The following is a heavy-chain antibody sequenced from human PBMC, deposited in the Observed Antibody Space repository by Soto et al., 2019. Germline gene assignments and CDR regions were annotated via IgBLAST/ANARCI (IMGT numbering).Heavy chain of an antibody. V-gene: IGHV3-48*01. J-gene: IGHJ4*02. CDR3: ARDLAVSWRVYY. CDR1: GFTFSSYS. CDR2: ISSRSSTI. D-gene: IGHD3-16*01. Sequence: EVQLVESGGGLVQPGGSLRLSCAASGFTFSSYSMNWVRQAPGKGLEWVSYISSRSSTIYYADSVKGRFTISRDNAKNSLYLQMNSLRAEDTAVYYCARDLAVSWRVYYWGQGALVTVSS.